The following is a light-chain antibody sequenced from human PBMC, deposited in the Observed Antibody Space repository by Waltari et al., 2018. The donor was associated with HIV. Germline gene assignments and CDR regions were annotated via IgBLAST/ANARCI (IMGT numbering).Light chain of an antibody. CDR2: GAS. V-gene: IGKV3D-15*01. J-gene: IGKJ5*01. CDR1: QSVSSK. CDR3: QQYYKWPLT. Sequence: EIVMLQYPATLSVSPGERATLSCMASQSVSSKLAWYQQKPGQAPRLLIYGASTRSTGIPGRFSGSESGTEFILTISSLQSEDCAVYYCQQYYKWPLTFGQGTRLEIK.